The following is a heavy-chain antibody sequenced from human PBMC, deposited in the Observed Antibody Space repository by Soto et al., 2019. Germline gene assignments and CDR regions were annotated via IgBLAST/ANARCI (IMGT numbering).Heavy chain of an antibody. Sequence: VKGCGRASRCVVSSYTNSRVRQTPGQGLEWMGRIIPILGIANYAQKFQGRVTITADKSTGTAYMELSSLRSEDTAVYYCARGSAVAPGPRVPFDIWGQGTMVTVSS. CDR2: IIPILGIA. CDR1: RCVVSSYT. CDR3: ARGSAVAPGPRVPFDI. V-gene: IGHV1-69*02. D-gene: IGHD6-19*01. J-gene: IGHJ3*02.